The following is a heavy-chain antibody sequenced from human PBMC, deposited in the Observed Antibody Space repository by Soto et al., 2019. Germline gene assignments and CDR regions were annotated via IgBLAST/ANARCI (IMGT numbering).Heavy chain of an antibody. D-gene: IGHD3-3*01. CDR2: INQDGTKI. J-gene: IGHJ4*02. Sequence: PRGSLLLACASSVSSISIHWMSWVRQAPGRGLEWVDNINQDGTKIHYVDSVKGRFTISRDNSKNSLHLQLRSLRADDTAVYFCARGEEWLLLSLQGVFDQWGQGTLVTVSS. V-gene: IGHV3-7*03. CDR1: VSSISIHW. CDR3: ARGEEWLLLSLQGVFDQ.